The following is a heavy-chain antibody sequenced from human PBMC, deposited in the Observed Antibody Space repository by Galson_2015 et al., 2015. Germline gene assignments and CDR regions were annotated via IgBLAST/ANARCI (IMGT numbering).Heavy chain of an antibody. D-gene: IGHD6-13*01. J-gene: IGHJ3*02. V-gene: IGHV2-70*04. Sequence: PALVKPTQTLTLTCTFSGFSLSTTDMRVGWIRQPPGKALEWLARIDWDGNKYYSTSLRTRLTISKDTSKNQVVLTMTNMDPVDTATYYCARTTAAAGNGGAFDIWGQGTVVTVSS. CDR3: ARTTAAAGNGGAFDI. CDR2: IDWDGNK. CDR1: GFSLSTTDMR.